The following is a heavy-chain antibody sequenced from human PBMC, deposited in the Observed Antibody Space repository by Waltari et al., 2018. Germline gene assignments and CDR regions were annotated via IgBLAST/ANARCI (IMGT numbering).Heavy chain of an antibody. V-gene: IGHV4-4*01. CDR2: VRGDGKT. CDR3: ARGRSRGLYFDS. D-gene: IGHD2-2*01. Sequence: GGVLRAPGNVLEGMGQVRGDGKTNYNPSFERRVSISLDTYNKQFSRKVTSATAADTAVYFWARGRSRGLYFDSWGTGILVTVSP. J-gene: IGHJ4*02.